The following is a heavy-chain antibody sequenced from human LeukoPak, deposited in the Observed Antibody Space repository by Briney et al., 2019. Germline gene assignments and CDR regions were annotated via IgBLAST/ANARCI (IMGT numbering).Heavy chain of an antibody. V-gene: IGHV1-69*13. CDR1: GGTFSSYA. CDR3: ARDRRSHYDILTGLYYYMDV. D-gene: IGHD3-9*01. Sequence: GASVKVSCKASGGTFSSYALSWVRQAPGQGLEWMGGIITIFGSPNYAPKFQDRVTITADESTNTAYMELSSLRSEDTAVYYCARDRRSHYDILTGLYYYMDVWGKGTTVTISS. J-gene: IGHJ6*03. CDR2: IITIFGSP.